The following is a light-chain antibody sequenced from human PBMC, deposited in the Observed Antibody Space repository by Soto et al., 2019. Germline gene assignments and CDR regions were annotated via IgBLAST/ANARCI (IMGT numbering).Light chain of an antibody. J-gene: IGKJ1*01. CDR1: QSMSTY. CDR3: QQRYGGPPWT. CDR2: DAS. V-gene: IGKV3-11*01. Sequence: EIVLTQSPATLSLSPGERATLSCRASQSMSTYLAWYQQKPGQAPRLLIYDASHRATGIPTRFSASGSGTDFSLAITSLEPEDFATYYCQQRYGGPPWTFGQGTKVEIK.